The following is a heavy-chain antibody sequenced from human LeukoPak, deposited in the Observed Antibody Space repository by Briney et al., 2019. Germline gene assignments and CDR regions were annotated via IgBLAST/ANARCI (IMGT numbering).Heavy chain of an antibody. J-gene: IGHJ6*02. CDR3: ARPLAVAGQDGYYYYGMDV. CDR1: GYSFTSYW. D-gene: IGHD6-19*01. CDR2: IDPSDSYT. Sequence: GESLKISCKGSGYSFTSYWISWVRQMPGKGLEWMGGIDPSDSYTNYSPSFQGHVTISADKSISTASLQWSSLKASDTAMYYCARPLAVAGQDGYYYYGMDVWGQGTTVTVSS. V-gene: IGHV5-10-1*01.